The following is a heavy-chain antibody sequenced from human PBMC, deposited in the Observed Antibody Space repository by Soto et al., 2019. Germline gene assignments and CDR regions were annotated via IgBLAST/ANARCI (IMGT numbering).Heavy chain of an antibody. J-gene: IGHJ4*02. CDR3: ARWGSSSGQGRGTDY. V-gene: IGHV7-4-1*01. Sequence: QVRLVQSGSELKKPGASVKVSCKASGYTFTSSAMNWVRQAPGQGLEWMGWINTNPGSPTYDQGFTGRFVCSLDTSVSTAYLQICSLKAEDTAVYYCARWGSSSGQGRGTDYWGQGTLVTVSS. CDR1: GYTFTSSA. D-gene: IGHD6-6*01. CDR2: INTNPGSP.